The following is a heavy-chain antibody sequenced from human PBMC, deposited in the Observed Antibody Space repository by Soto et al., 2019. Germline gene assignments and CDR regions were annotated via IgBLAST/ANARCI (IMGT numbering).Heavy chain of an antibody. V-gene: IGHV4-39*01. J-gene: IGHJ5*02. Sequence: KTSETLSLTCTVSGGSISSSSYYWGWIRQPPGKGLEWIGSIYYSGSTYYNPSLKSRVTISVDTSKNQFSLKLSSVTAADTAVYYCARWAMVRGVIWNWFDPWGQGTLVTVSS. CDR2: IYYSGST. CDR3: ARWAMVRGVIWNWFDP. D-gene: IGHD3-10*01. CDR1: GGSISSSSYY.